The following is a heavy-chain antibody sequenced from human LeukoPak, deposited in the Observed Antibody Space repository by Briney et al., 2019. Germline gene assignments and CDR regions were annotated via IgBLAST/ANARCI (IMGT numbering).Heavy chain of an antibody. CDR1: GFTVSSNY. CDR2: IFSGGST. CDR3: AREGKNMEFDY. D-gene: IGHD1-1*01. J-gene: IGHJ4*02. V-gene: IGHV3-66*01. Sequence: GGSLRLSCAAAGFTVSSNYMSWVRQAPGKGLEWVSVIFSGGSTYYADSLKGRFTTSRDNSKNTLYLQMNSLRVEDTAVYYCAREGKNMEFDYWGQGTLVTVSS.